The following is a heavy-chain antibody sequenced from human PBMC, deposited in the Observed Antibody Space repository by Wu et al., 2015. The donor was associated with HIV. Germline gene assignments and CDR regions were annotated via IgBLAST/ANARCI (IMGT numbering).Heavy chain of an antibody. Sequence: QVQLVQSGAEVKKPGASVKVSCGASGYTFTNYYIHWLRQAPGQGLEWMAWINPSGGATIYAEDFEGRVTVTRDTPSETVYMELGGLTSGDTAIYYCARDATPITTEFDFWGQGTLITVSS. D-gene: IGHD4-11*01. V-gene: IGHV1-2*02. CDR3: ARDATPITTEFDF. J-gene: IGHJ4*02. CDR2: INPSGGAT. CDR1: GYTFTNYY.